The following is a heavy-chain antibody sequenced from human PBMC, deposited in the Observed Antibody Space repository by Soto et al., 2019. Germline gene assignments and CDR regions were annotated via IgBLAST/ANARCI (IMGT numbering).Heavy chain of an antibody. Sequence: QVELVESGGGVVQPGTSLRLSCVASGFTFSDFPLHWVRQAPGKGLEWVAVISYDGNDISYSDSVKGRFTISRDNSKSTVYLQMNSLRADDMAVYHCARDMRHDYASGRLDYLGQGTLVTVSS. CDR2: ISYDGNDI. J-gene: IGHJ4*02. CDR3: ARDMRHDYASGRLDY. V-gene: IGHV3-30-3*01. D-gene: IGHD3-10*01. CDR1: GFTFSDFP.